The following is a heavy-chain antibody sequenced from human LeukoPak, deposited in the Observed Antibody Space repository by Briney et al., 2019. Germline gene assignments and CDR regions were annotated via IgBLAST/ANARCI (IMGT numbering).Heavy chain of an antibody. J-gene: IGHJ4*02. V-gene: IGHV3-30*02. CDR2: IRYDGRNK. CDR3: SRDSGYCSGGSCWYFDF. Sequence: PGGSLRLSCAASGFTFSTYGMHWVRQAPGKGLEWVAFIRYDGRNKYYADSVKGRFTISRDNSKNTLCLQMNSLRADDTAVYYCSRDSGYCSGGSCWYFDFWGQGTLVTVSA. D-gene: IGHD2-15*01. CDR1: GFTFSTYG.